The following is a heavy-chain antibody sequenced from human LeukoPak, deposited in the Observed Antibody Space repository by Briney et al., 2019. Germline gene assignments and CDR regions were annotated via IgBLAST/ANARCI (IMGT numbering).Heavy chain of an antibody. J-gene: IGHJ4*02. Sequence: SETLSLTCTVSGSSISSYYWSWIRQPPGKGLEWIGYIYYSGSTNYNPSLKSRVTISVDTSKNQFSLKLSSVTAADTAVYYCARLEGGIAVAFDYWGQGTLVTVSS. V-gene: IGHV4-59*08. CDR3: ARLEGGIAVAFDY. D-gene: IGHD6-19*01. CDR2: IYYSGST. CDR1: GSSISSYY.